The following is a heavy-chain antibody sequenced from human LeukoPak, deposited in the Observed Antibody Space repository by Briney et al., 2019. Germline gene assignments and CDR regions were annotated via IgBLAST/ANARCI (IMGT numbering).Heavy chain of an antibody. J-gene: IGHJ4*02. D-gene: IGHD6-19*01. Sequence: GESLKISCKGSGYSFTNYWITWVRQLPGKGLEWMGRIDPSDSYINYSPSFQGHVTISTDKSISTAYLQWSSLKAEDTAMYYCARPLSGGSGLPNFWGQGTLVTVSS. CDR3: ARPLSGGSGLPNF. CDR1: GYSFTNYW. V-gene: IGHV5-10-1*01. CDR2: IDPSDSYI.